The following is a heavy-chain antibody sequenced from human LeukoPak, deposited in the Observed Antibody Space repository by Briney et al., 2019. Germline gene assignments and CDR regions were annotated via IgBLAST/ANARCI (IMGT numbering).Heavy chain of an antibody. CDR3: ARRRFVRGPDVVNPFDY. J-gene: IGHJ4*02. Sequence: SETLSLTCTVSGVPISRSSYYWGWIRRPPGKGLEWVGSIYYSGSTYYNPSLKSRVTISVDTSKNQFSLKLSSVTAADTAVYYCARRRFVRGPDVVNPFDYWGQGTLVTVSS. CDR1: GVPISRSSYY. CDR2: IYYSGST. D-gene: IGHD2-8*01. V-gene: IGHV4-39*01.